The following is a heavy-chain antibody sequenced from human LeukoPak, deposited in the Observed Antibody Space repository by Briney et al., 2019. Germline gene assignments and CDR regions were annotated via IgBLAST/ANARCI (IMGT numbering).Heavy chain of an antibody. D-gene: IGHD5-12*01. CDR1: GFTFSSYG. V-gene: IGHV3-30*02. CDR3: AKSGYDFGGWFDP. J-gene: IGHJ5*02. Sequence: PGGSLGLSCAASGFTFSSYGMHWVRQAPGKGLEWVAFIRYDGSNKYYADSVKGRFTISRDDSKNTLYLQMNSLRAEDTAVYYCAKSGYDFGGWFDPWGQGTLVTVSS. CDR2: IRYDGSNK.